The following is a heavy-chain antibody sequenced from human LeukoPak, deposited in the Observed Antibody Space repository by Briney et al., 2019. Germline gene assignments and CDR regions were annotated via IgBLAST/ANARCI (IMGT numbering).Heavy chain of an antibody. CDR2: INHSGST. V-gene: IGHV4-34*01. D-gene: IGHD6-6*01. J-gene: IGHJ6*03. CDR1: GGSFSGYY. Sequence: PSETLSLTCAVYGGSFSGYYWSWIRQPPGKGLEWIGEINHSGSTYYNPSLKSRVTISVDTSKNQFSLKLSSVTAADTAVYYCARSIAARPGYYYYYMDVWGKGTTVTVSS. CDR3: ARSIAARPGYYYYYMDV.